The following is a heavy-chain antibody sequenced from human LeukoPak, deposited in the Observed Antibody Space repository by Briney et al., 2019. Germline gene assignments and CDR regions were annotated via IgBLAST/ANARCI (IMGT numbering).Heavy chain of an antibody. V-gene: IGHV1-8*01. CDR1: GYTFTSYD. D-gene: IGHD2-2*01. CDR3: ARTFRDTPQYCSSTSCRYYYYYYGMDV. CDR2: MNPNSGNT. Sequence: ASVKVSCTASGYTFTSYDINWVRQATGQGLEWMGWMNPNSGNTVYAQKFQGRVTMTRNTSISTAYMELSSLRSEDTAVYYCARTFRDTPQYCSSTSCRYYYYYYGMDVWGKGTTVTVSS. J-gene: IGHJ6*04.